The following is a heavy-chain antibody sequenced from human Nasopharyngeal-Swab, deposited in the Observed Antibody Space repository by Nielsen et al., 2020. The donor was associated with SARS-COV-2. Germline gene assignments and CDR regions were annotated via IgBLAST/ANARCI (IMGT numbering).Heavy chain of an antibody. D-gene: IGHD6-13*01. CDR3: ATWKGSNWFDY. CDR1: GFTFSTYW. J-gene: IGHJ4*02. V-gene: IGHV3-7*01. Sequence: GESLKISCAASGFTFSTYWMSWVRQTPGKGLEWLANIKPDGSYIKYADSVKGRFTISRDNARNSVYLQLNSLRAEDTALYYCATWKGSNWFDYRGQGTLVTVSS. CDR2: IKPDGSYI.